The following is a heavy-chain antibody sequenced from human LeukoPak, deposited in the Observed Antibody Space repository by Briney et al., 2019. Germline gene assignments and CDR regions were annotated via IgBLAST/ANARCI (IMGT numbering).Heavy chain of an antibody. CDR2: IYHSGST. D-gene: IGHD3-10*01. V-gene: IGHV4-30-2*02. CDR3: ARGVTPEAY. CDR1: GGSISSGGYS. J-gene: IGHJ4*02. Sequence: PSQTLSLTCAVSGGSISSGGYSWSWIRQPPGKGLEWIGYIYHSGSTYYNPSLKSRVTMTVDTSKNQFSLKLSSVTAADTAVYYCARGVTPEAYWGQGTLVTVSS.